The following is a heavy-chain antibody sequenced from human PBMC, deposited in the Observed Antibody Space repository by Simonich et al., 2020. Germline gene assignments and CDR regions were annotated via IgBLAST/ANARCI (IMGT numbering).Heavy chain of an antibody. Sequence: QVQLQESGPGLVTPSETLSLTCAVSGYSISSGYYWGGIRQPPGKGLEWIGSIYHSGSTYYTPSRKSRVTISVDTSKNQFSLKLSSVTAADTAVYYCANNKGWDWGQGTLVTVSS. D-gene: IGHD1-26*01. CDR1: GYSISSGYY. V-gene: IGHV4-38-2*01. CDR2: IYHSGST. J-gene: IGHJ4*02. CDR3: ANNKGWD.